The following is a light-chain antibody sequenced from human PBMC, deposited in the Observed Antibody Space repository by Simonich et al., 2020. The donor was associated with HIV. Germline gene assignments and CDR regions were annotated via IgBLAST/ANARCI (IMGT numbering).Light chain of an antibody. CDR3: QSYDSSNVV. CDR1: RGSIASNY. J-gene: IGLJ2*01. V-gene: IGLV6-57*01. Sequence: NFMLTQPHSVSESPGKTVTISCTRSRGSIASNYVQWYQQRPGSSPTTVIYENNQRPSGVPDRFSGSIDSSSNSASRTISGLKTEDEADYDCQSYDSSNVVFGGGTKLTVL. CDR2: ENN.